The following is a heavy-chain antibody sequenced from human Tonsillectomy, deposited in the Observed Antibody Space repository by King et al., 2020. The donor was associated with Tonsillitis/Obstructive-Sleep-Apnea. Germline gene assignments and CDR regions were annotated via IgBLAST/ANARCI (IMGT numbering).Heavy chain of an antibody. J-gene: IGHJ4*02. Sequence: EVQLVESGGGLVKPGGSLRLSCAASGFTFSNAWMNWVRQAPGKGLEWVGRIKSKTDGGTTDYAAPVKGRFTISRDDSKNTLYLQMNSLKTADTAVYYCTTNGQYCSSTSCYHFDYWGQGTLVTVSS. CDR1: GFTFSNAW. CDR2: IKSKTDGGTT. CDR3: TTNGQYCSSTSCYHFDY. V-gene: IGHV3-15*07. D-gene: IGHD2-2*01.